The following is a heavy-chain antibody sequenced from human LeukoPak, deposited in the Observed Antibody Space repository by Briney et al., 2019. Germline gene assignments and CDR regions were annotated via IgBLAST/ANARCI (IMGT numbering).Heavy chain of an antibody. CDR1: GFTFSSYG. J-gene: IGHJ4*02. V-gene: IGHV3-23*01. CDR2: ISGSGGST. Sequence: GGTLRLSCAASGFTFSSYGMSWVRQAPGKGLEWVSAISGSGGSTYYADSVKGRFTISRDNSKNTVYLQMSSLRTEDTAMYYCTTSPVPGIDYWGQGIQVTVSS. CDR3: TTSPVPGIDY. D-gene: IGHD6-19*01.